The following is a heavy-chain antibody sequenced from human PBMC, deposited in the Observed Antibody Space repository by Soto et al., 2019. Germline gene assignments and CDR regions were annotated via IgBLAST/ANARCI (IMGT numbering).Heavy chain of an antibody. CDR3: ARVIWSGHLTSDL. CDR2: ISSSSSTI. CDR1: GFTFSSNS. D-gene: IGHD3-3*01. J-gene: IGHJ5*02. Sequence: GGSLRLSCAASGFTFSSNSMNWVRQAPGKGLEWISYISSSSSTIYADSVKGRFNISRDNAKNSLYLQMNSLRDEDTAVYYCARVIWSGHLTSDLWGQGTLVTVSS. V-gene: IGHV3-48*02.